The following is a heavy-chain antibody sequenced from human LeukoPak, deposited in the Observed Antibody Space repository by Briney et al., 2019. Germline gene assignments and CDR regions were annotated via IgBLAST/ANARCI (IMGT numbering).Heavy chain of an antibody. J-gene: IGHJ5*02. Sequence: SETLSLTCTVSGGSIRSYYWNWIRQPPRKGLEWIGYIYYSGSTNYNPSLKSRVTISVDMSKNQFSLKLTSVTAADTAVYYCARDCAGSSSWNWFDPWGQGTLVTVSS. CDR3: ARDCAGSSSWNWFDP. D-gene: IGHD6-13*01. CDR2: IYYSGST. V-gene: IGHV4-59*01. CDR1: GGSIRSYY.